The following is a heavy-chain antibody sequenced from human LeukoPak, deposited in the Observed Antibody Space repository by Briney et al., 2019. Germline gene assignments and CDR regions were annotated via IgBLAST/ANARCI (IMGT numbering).Heavy chain of an antibody. CDR2: INPSGGST. CDR1: GYTFTSYY. D-gene: IGHD3-16*01. V-gene: IGHV1-46*01. CDR3: ASKRGPGGFDY. Sequence: ASVKVSCKASGYTFTSYYMHWVRQAPGQGLEWMGIINPSGGSTSCAQKFQGRVTMTRDTSTSTVYMELSSLRSEDTAVYYCASKRGPGGFDYWGQGTLVTVSS. J-gene: IGHJ4*02.